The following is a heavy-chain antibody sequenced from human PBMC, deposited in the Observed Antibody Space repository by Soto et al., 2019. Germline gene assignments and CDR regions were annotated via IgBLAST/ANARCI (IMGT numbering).Heavy chain of an antibody. CDR1: GGTFSSYA. J-gene: IGHJ4*02. CDR2: IIPIFGTA. Sequence: SVKVSCKASGGTFSSYAISWVRQAPGQGLEWMGGIIPIFGTANYAQKFQGRVTITADESTSTAYMELSSLRSEDTAVYYCARDLGYYYGSGSYSYFDYWGQGTLVTVSS. D-gene: IGHD3-10*01. V-gene: IGHV1-69*13. CDR3: ARDLGYYYGSGSYSYFDY.